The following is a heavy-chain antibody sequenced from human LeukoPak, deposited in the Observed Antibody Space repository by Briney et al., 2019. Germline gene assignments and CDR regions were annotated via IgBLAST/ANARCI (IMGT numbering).Heavy chain of an antibody. J-gene: IGHJ6*02. D-gene: IGHD6-6*01. CDR2: INHSGST. V-gene: IGHV4-34*01. Sequence: SETLSLTCAVYGGSFSGYYWSWIRQPPGKGLEWIVEINHSGSTNYNPSLKSRVTISVDTSKNQFSLKLSSVTAADTAVYYCASVGYSSSDYGMDVWGQGTTVTVSS. CDR3: ASVGYSSSDYGMDV. CDR1: GGSFSGYY.